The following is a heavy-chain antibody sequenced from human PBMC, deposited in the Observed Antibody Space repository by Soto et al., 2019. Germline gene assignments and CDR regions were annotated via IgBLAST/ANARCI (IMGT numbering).Heavy chain of an antibody. CDR1: GYTFTNYG. Sequence: ASVKVSCKASGYTFTNYGFSWVRQAPGQGLEWMGWISGYNGNTKYAEKFQGRVTMTTDTSTSTAYMELRSLRSDDTAVYYCARGAAAGTRYFDYWGQGTLVTVSS. V-gene: IGHV1-18*01. D-gene: IGHD6-13*01. CDR2: ISGYNGNT. CDR3: ARGAAAGTRYFDY. J-gene: IGHJ4*02.